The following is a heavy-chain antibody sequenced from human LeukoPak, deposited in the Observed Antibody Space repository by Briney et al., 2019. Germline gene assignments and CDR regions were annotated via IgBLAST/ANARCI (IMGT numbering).Heavy chain of an antibody. CDR3: ARDRNDYYGSGSYTFPLDV. V-gene: IGHV3-21*01. CDR1: GFTFSSYS. D-gene: IGHD3-10*01. J-gene: IGHJ6*02. CDR2: ISSSSSYI. Sequence: GGSLRLSCAASGFTFSSYSMNWVRQAPGKGLEWVSSISSSSSYIYYADSVKGRFTISRDNAKNSLYLQMNSLRAEDTAVYYCARDRNDYYGSGSYTFPLDVWGQGTTVTVPS.